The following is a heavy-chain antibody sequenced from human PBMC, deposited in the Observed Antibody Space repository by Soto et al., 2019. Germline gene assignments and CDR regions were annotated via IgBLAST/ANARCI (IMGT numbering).Heavy chain of an antibody. J-gene: IGHJ4*02. CDR2: IYWDDDK. CDR1: GFSLSTSGVG. V-gene: IGHV2-5*02. Sequence: QITLKESGPTLVKPTQTLTLTCTFSGFSLSTSGVGVGWIRQPQGKALEWLALIYWDDDKRYSPSLKSRPTITTDTFQNLEFLTKTNLDAADTAPYYCAHRGYSIGWYGVLVDYWGQGTLVTVSS. CDR3: AHRGYSIGWYGVLVDY. D-gene: IGHD6-13*01.